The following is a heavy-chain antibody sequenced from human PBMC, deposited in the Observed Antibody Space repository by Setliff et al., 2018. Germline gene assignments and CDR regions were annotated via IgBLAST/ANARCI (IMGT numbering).Heavy chain of an antibody. CDR3: ARLNFYYDSRGYYYDFDY. J-gene: IGHJ4*02. CDR2: TYYGGAT. D-gene: IGHD3-22*01. CDR1: GYSISSGYY. V-gene: IGHV4-38-2*01. Sequence: PSETLSLTCGVSGYSISSGYYWGWVRQPPGKGLEWIGTTYYGGATHYNPSLKSRVTVSVDTSKNQFPLRLTSVTAADTAVYFCARLNFYYDSRGYYYDFDYWGQGTLVTVSS.